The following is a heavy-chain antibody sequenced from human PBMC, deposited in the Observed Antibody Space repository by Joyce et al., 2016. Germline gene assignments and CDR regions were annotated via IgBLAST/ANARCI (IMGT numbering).Heavy chain of an antibody. V-gene: IGHV3-21*01. CDR1: GFTFSRYS. CDR3: ARSSYTNGIFDY. Sequence: EVQLVESGGGLVKPGGSLRLSCAASGFTFSRYSMCWVRQVPGKGLDWFSSLSSSSSYIKYTDSVKGRFTISRDNAKNSLYLQMNSLRVEDTAVYYCARSSYTNGIFDYWGQGTLVTVSS. CDR2: LSSSSSYI. D-gene: IGHD2-8*01. J-gene: IGHJ4*02.